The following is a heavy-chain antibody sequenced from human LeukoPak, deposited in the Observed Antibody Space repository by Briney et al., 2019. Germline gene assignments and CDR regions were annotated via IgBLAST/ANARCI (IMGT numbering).Heavy chain of an antibody. V-gene: IGHV3-21*01. Sequence: PGGSLRLSCAASGFTFSDYSMNWVRQVPGKGLEWVSSIGGGHDVEHYADSAKGRFTISRDDAKKLVFLQMNTLRVEDTAIYYCVRDLTARNYFDSWGQGTLVTVSS. J-gene: IGHJ4*02. CDR1: GFTFSDYS. CDR2: IGGGHDVE. D-gene: IGHD2-21*02. CDR3: VRDLTARNYFDS.